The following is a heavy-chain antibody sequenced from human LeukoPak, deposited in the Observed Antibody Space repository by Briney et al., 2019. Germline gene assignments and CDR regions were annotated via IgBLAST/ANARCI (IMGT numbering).Heavy chain of an antibody. V-gene: IGHV1-8*01. CDR3: ARAAWVSTSSKYYFDN. D-gene: IGHD2-21*01. J-gene: IGHJ4*02. CDR2: MNPNSGNT. Sequence: ASVTVSFTASGYTFTSYDINWVRQATGQGLEWMGWMNPNSGNTGYAQKFQGRVTMTRNTSISTAYMELSSLRSEDTALYYCARAAWVSTSSKYYFDNWGQGTLVTVSS. CDR1: GYTFTSYD.